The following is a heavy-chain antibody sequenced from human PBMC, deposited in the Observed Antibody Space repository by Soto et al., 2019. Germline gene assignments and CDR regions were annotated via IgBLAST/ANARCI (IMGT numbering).Heavy chain of an antibody. Sequence: VQLVQSGVEVKKPGASVKVSCKASGYTFTSHGISWVRQAPGQGLEWMGWINTDNRNTNYAQKVQGSVTMTTETSTSTAYMELRRPRSDDTAVYYCARDLLYSPRTTARFDIWGQGTMLTVSS. V-gene: IGHV1-18*01. CDR2: INTDNRNT. J-gene: IGHJ3*02. D-gene: IGHD6-13*01. CDR3: ARDLLYSPRTTARFDI. CDR1: GYTFTSHG.